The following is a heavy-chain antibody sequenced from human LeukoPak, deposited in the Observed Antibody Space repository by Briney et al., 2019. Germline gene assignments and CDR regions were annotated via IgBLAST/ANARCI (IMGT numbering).Heavy chain of an antibody. J-gene: IGHJ6*02. V-gene: IGHV4-59*01. CDR1: GGSINSYY. CDR3: ARLRSGMDV. Sequence: SGTLCLTCTVSGGSINSYYWTWIRQPPGKGLEWIANVYNSGSTNYNPSLKSRVTISVDMFKNQFSLKLTSVTAADTAVYYCARLRSGMDVWGQGTTVTVSS. CDR2: VYNSGST.